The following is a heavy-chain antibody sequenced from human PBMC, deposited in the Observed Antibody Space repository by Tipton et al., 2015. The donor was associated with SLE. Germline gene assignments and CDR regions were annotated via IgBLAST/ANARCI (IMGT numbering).Heavy chain of an antibody. CDR1: GGSISSGSNY. D-gene: IGHD2-2*01. Sequence: LACTVSGGSISSGSNYWSWIRQPAGKGLEWIGRIYSSGTTNYNPSLESRVTISIDTSKNQFSLRLNSVTAADTAVYYCARGERSSMPDYWGQGTLVTVSS. CDR3: ARGERSSMPDY. J-gene: IGHJ4*02. V-gene: IGHV4-61*02. CDR2: IYSSGTT.